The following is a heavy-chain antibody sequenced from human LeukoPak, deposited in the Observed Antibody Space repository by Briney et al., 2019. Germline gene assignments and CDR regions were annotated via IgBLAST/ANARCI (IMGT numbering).Heavy chain of an antibody. CDR3: VKGGHKLDIQTTHYYYGLDV. CDR2: VESDASRT. J-gene: IGHJ6*02. Sequence: GGSLRLSCVASGFTLSDHWMYWVRQGPSRGLAHVSRVESDASRTSYADSVKGRFTISRDDAKNTMYLQMNSLRVEDTAVYYCVKGGHKLDIQTTHYYYGLDVWGQGTTVAVS. V-gene: IGHV3-74*03. D-gene: IGHD5-12*01. CDR1: GFTLSDHW.